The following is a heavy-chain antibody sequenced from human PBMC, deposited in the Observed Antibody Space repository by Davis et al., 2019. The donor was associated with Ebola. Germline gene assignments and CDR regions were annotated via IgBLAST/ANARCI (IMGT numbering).Heavy chain of an antibody. J-gene: IGHJ5*02. Sequence: PGGSLRLSCAASGFTFSSYWMSWVRQAPGKGLEWVANIKQDGSEKYYVDSVKGRFTISRDNAKNSLYLQMNSLRAEDTAVYYCARVRPKSGSYAFDPWGQGTLVTVSS. D-gene: IGHD1-26*01. CDR1: GFTFSSYW. CDR2: IKQDGSEK. V-gene: IGHV3-7*01. CDR3: ARVRPKSGSYAFDP.